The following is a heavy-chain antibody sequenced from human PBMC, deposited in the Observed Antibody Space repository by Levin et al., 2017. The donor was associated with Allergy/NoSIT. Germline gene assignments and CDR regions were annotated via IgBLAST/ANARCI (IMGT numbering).Heavy chain of an antibody. J-gene: IGHJ6*03. CDR2: INHSGST. Sequence: SQTLSLPCAVYGGSFSGYYWSWIRQPPGKGLEWIGEINHSGSTNYNPSLKSRVTISVDTSKNQFSLKLSSVTAADTAVYYCARGRFRIFGPNYYYMDVWGKGTTVTVSS. D-gene: IGHD3-3*02. CDR1: GGSFSGYY. CDR3: ARGRFRIFGPNYYYMDV. V-gene: IGHV4-34*01.